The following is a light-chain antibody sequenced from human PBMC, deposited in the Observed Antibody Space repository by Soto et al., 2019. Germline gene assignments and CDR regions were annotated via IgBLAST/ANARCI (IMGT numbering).Light chain of an antibody. CDR1: QGIRND. Sequence: DIQMTQSPSSLSAAVGDRVTITWRASQGIRNDLAWFQQKPGKAPKRLIYAATNLQSGVPSRFSGSGSGTVFTLTISSLQPEDIATYYCQKYNSVPVTFGQGTRLENK. V-gene: IGKV1-17*01. CDR2: AAT. CDR3: QKYNSVPVT. J-gene: IGKJ5*01.